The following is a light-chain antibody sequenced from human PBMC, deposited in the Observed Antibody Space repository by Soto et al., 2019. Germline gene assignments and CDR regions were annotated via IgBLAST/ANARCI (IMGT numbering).Light chain of an antibody. CDR3: QQYEYYWT. Sequence: DILMTQSPSTLSASVGDRATITCRASQYIGRSLAWYQQKPGKAPTVLIYEASSLDSGVPSSFSGSGSGTEFPLTISMLQADDFATYYCQQYEYYWTFGQGTKVDI. V-gene: IGKV1-5*03. J-gene: IGKJ1*01. CDR2: EAS. CDR1: QYIGRS.